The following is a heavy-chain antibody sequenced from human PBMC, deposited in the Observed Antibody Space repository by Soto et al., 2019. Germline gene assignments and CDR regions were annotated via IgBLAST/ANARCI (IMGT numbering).Heavy chain of an antibody. Sequence: PGGSLRLSCVASGFTFKYDWMSWVRQSPGKGLEWVANINDDGSEEYYLDSVRGRFTISRDNAKNSLFLHMNSLTTEDTAVYFCARELIVGPAEYFQDWGQGTRVTV. J-gene: IGHJ1*01. CDR1: GFTFKYDW. D-gene: IGHD1-26*01. CDR2: INDDGSEE. V-gene: IGHV3-7*01. CDR3: ARELIVGPAEYFQD.